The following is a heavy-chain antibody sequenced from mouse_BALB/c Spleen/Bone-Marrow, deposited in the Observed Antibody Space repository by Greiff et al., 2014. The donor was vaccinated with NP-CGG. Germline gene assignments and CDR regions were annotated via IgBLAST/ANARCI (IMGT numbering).Heavy chain of an antibody. D-gene: IGHD1-2*01. J-gene: IGHJ2*01. CDR2: IDPANGNT. Sequence: EVQLQQSGAELVKPGASVKLSCPASGFNIKDTYMHWVKQRPEQGLEWIGRIDPANGNTKYDPKFQGKATITADTSSNTAYLQLSSLTSEDTAVYYCARYYYGYYFDYWGQGTTLTVSS. CDR1: GFNIKDTY. V-gene: IGHV14-3*02. CDR3: ARYYYGYYFDY.